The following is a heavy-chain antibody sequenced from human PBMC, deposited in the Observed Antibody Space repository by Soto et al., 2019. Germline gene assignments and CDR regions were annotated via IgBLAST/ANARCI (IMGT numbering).Heavy chain of an antibody. V-gene: IGHV3-11*03. CDR3: ARSPFNYATSSEIYTHS. CDR1: GFTFSDYY. D-gene: IGHD6-25*01. J-gene: IGHJ4*02. Sequence: GGSLRLSCAASGFTFSDYYMSWIRQAPGKGLEWVSYISSSSSYTNYADSVKGRFTISRDNAKNSLYLQMNSLRAEDTAVYYCARSPFNYATSSEIYTHSWGQATLIT. CDR2: ISSSSSYT.